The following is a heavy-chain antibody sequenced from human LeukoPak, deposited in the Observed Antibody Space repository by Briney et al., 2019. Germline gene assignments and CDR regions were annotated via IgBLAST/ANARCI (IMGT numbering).Heavy chain of an antibody. CDR1: RITFRHHA. Sequence: GGSLRLSCVASRITFRHHAMNWVRQAPGKGLEWVSSIFDSGTPSYYADSVKGRFTISGDNSRNTFYLQMENLRAEDSATYYCTKAVGGGRDAYDIWGQGTGVIVSS. J-gene: IGHJ3*02. CDR3: TKAVGGGRDAYDI. CDR2: IFDSGTPS. V-gene: IGHV3-23*05. D-gene: IGHD3-16*01.